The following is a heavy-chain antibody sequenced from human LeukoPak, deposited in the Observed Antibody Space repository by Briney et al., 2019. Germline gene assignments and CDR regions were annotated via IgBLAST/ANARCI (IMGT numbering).Heavy chain of an antibody. Sequence: GGSLRLSCAASGFTFSTYWMSWVRQAPGKGLEWVANIKQDGSEKYYVDSVKGRFTISRDNAKNSLYLQMNSLRAEDTAMYYCARDSAGNDYWGQGTLVTVSA. D-gene: IGHD6-13*01. V-gene: IGHV3-7*01. CDR1: GFTFSTYW. CDR2: IKQDGSEK. CDR3: ARDSAGNDY. J-gene: IGHJ4*02.